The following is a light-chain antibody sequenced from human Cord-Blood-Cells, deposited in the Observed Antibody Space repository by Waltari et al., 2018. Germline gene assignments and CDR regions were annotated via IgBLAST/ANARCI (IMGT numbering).Light chain of an antibody. CDR3: QQSYSTPSPT. J-gene: IGKJ1*01. CDR2: AAS. V-gene: IGKV1-39*01. CDR1: QSISSY. Sequence: DIQMTQSPSSLSASVGDRVTITCRASQSISSYLNWYQQKPGKAPKLLIYAASSLQSGVPSRFSGSGSGTDFTLTISSLQPEDFATYYCQQSYSTPSPTVGQGTKVEIK.